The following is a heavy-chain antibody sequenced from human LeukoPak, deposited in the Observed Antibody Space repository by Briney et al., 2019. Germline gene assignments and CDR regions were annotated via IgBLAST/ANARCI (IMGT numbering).Heavy chain of an antibody. V-gene: IGHV1-18*01. CDR3: ARDSDIAAAGLGDY. Sequence: ASVKVSCKTSGYTFINYGISWVRQAPGQGLEWMGWISAYNGNTNYAQKLQGRVTMTTDTSTSTAYMELRSLRSDDTAVYYCARDSDIAAAGLGDYWGQGTLVTVSS. D-gene: IGHD6-13*01. CDR1: GYTFINYG. CDR2: ISAYNGNT. J-gene: IGHJ4*02.